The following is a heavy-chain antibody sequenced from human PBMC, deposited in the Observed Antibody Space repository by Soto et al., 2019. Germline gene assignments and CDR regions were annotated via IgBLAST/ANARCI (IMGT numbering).Heavy chain of an antibody. V-gene: IGHV3-48*01. D-gene: IGHD2-15*01. CDR1: GFTFSSYS. J-gene: IGHJ6*03. CDR3: ARKYCSGGSCYSEDTYYYYYMDV. Sequence: EVQLVESGGGLVQPGGSLRLSCAASGFTFSSYSMNWVRQAPGKGLEWVSYISSSCSTIYYADSVKGRFTISRDNAKNSLYLQMNSLRAEDTAVYYCARKYCSGGSCYSEDTYYYYYMDVWGKGTTVTVSS. CDR2: ISSSCSTI.